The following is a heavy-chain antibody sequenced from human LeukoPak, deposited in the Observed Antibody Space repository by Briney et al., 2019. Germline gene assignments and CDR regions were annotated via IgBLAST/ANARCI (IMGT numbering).Heavy chain of an antibody. CDR1: GFTVSSNC. CDR3: AKCYGDYVRYLDY. CDR2: LYSGGNT. J-gene: IGHJ4*02. D-gene: IGHD4-17*01. V-gene: IGHV3-53*01. Sequence: GGSLRLSCAASGFTVSSNCMSWVRQAPGKGLEWVSVLYSGGNTYYADSVKGRFTISRDNSKNTLYLQMNSLRAEDTAMYYCAKCYGDYVRYLDYWGQGPLATVSS.